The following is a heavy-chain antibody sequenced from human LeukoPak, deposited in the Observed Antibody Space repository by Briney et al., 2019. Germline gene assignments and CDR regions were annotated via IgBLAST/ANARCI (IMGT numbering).Heavy chain of an antibody. CDR2: IYYSGST. J-gene: IGHJ4*02. D-gene: IGHD6-13*01. CDR3: ARHSAAAGPFDY. CDR1: GGSISSYY. Sequence: SETLSLTCTVSGGSISSYYWSWIRQPPGKGLEWIGYIYYSGSTNYNPSLKSRVTISVDTSKSQFSLKLSSVTAADTAVYYCARHSAAAGPFDYWGQGTLVTVSS. V-gene: IGHV4-59*01.